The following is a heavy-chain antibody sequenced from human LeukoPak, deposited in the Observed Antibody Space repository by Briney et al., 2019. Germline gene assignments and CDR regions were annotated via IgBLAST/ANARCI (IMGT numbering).Heavy chain of an antibody. CDR2: ISGSGGST. V-gene: IGHV3-23*01. D-gene: IGHD3-16*01. CDR3: AKSTGCGTLGSLYYFDY. CDR1: GFTFSSYA. Sequence: GGSLRLSCAASGFTFSSYAMSWVRQAPGKGLEWVSAISGSGGSTYYADSVRGRFTISRDNSKNTLYLQMNSLRAEDTAVYYCAKSTGCGTLGSLYYFDYRGQGTLVTVSS. J-gene: IGHJ4*02.